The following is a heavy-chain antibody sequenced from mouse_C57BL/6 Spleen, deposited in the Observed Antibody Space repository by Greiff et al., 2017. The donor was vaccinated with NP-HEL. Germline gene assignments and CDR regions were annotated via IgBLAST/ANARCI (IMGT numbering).Heavy chain of an antibody. V-gene: IGHV1-9*01. CDR3: ARPSIITTVVATRYFDV. D-gene: IGHD1-1*01. J-gene: IGHJ1*03. Sequence: QVQLQQSGAELMKPGASVKLSCKATGYTFTGYWIEWVKQRPGHGLEWIGEILPGSGSTNYNEKFKGKATFTADTSSNTAYMQLSSLTTEDSAIYYCARPSIITTVVATRYFDVWGTGTTVTVSS. CDR1: GYTFTGYW. CDR2: ILPGSGST.